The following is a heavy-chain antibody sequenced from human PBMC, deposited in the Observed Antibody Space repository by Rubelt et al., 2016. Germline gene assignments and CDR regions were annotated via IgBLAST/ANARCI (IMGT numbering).Heavy chain of an antibody. V-gene: IGHV3-7*04. CDR2: DGSEI. Sequence: DGSEIYYVDSVKGRFTISRDNAKNSLYLQMNSLRAEDTAVYYCARGNSSGWYGKFDYWGQGTLVTVSS. CDR3: ARGNSSGWYGKFDY. J-gene: IGHJ4*02. D-gene: IGHD6-19*01.